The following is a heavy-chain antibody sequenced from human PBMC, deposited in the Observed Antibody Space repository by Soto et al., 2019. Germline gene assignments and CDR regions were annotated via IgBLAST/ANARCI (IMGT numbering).Heavy chain of an antibody. CDR3: ARSFSAYYYDSSGPDGMDV. Sequence: SVKVSCKASGGTFSSYAISWVRQAPGQGLEWMGGIIPIFGTANYAQKFQGRVTITADESTSTAYMELSSLRSEDTAVYYCARSFSAYYYDSSGPDGMDVWGQGTTVTVSS. V-gene: IGHV1-69*13. CDR2: IIPIFGTA. CDR1: GGTFSSYA. J-gene: IGHJ6*02. D-gene: IGHD3-22*01.